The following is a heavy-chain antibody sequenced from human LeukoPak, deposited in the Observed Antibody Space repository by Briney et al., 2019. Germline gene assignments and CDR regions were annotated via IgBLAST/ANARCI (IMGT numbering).Heavy chain of an antibody. V-gene: IGHV3-7*01. Sequence: GGSLRLSCAASGFTFSSYWMSWVRQAPGKGLEWVANIKQDGSEKYYVDSVKGRFTISRDNAKNSLYLQMNSLRAEDTAVYYCAREVSSGLYYYYYYMDVWGKGTTVTVSS. CDR3: AREVSSGLYYYYYYMDV. J-gene: IGHJ6*03. CDR2: IKQDGSEK. CDR1: GFTFSSYW. D-gene: IGHD6-6*01.